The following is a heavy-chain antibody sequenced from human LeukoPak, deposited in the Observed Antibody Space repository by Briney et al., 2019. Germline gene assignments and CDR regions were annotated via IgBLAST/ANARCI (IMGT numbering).Heavy chain of an antibody. CDR3: TRDKRYGYGDRFDY. CDR2: MSSSGATV. J-gene: IGHJ4*02. Sequence: PGGSLRLSCAASGFTFTDYYMTWIRQAPGKGLEWVAYMSSSGATVHYAGSVKGRFTISRDNAKRSLHLQMNSLRAEGTGVYYCTRDKRYGYGDRFDYWGQGTLVTVSS. V-gene: IGHV3-11*04. D-gene: IGHD5-24*01. CDR1: GFTFTDYY.